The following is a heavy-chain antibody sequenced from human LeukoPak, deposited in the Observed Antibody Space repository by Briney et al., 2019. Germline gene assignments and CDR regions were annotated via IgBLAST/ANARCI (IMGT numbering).Heavy chain of an antibody. CDR1: GYTFTGYY. CDR2: INPNSGGT. Sequence: GASVKVSCKASGYTFTGYYMHWVRQAPGQGLEWMGWINPNSGGTNYAQKFQGRVTMTRDTSISTAYMELSRLRSDDTAVYYCARDDPSNYYGMDVWGQGTTVTVSS. CDR3: ARDDPSNYYGMDV. J-gene: IGHJ6*02. V-gene: IGHV1-2*02.